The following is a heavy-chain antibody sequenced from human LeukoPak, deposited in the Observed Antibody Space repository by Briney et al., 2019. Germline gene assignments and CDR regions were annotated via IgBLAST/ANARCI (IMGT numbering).Heavy chain of an antibody. V-gene: IGHV3-30*02. CDR1: GFTFSSYG. Sequence: GGSLRLSCAASGFTFSSYGMHWVRQAPGKGLEWVAFIRYDGSNKYYADSVKGRFTIYRDNSKNTLYLQMNSLRAEDTAVYYCAKDDSGWEYFDYWGQGTLVTVSS. J-gene: IGHJ4*02. CDR3: AKDDSGWEYFDY. D-gene: IGHD6-19*01. CDR2: IRYDGSNK.